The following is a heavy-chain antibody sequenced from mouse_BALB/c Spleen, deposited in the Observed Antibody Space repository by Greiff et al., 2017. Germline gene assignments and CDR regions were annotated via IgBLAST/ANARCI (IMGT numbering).Heavy chain of an antibody. CDR3: ARTGGYDAY. CDR1: GFTFSSFG. V-gene: IGHV5-17*02. D-gene: IGHD2-2*01. Sequence: EVMLVESGGGLVQPGGSRKLSCAASGFTFSSFGMHWVRQAPEKGLEWVAYISSGSSTIYYADTVKGRFTISRDNPKNTLFLQMTSLRSEDTAMYYCARTGGYDAYWGQGTLVTVSA. J-gene: IGHJ3*01. CDR2: ISSGSSTI.